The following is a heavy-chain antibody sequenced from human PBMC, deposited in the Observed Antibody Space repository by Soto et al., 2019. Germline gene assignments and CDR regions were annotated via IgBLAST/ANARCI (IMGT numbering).Heavy chain of an antibody. CDR2: ISYDGNNK. Sequence: QVQLVESGGGVVQPGRSLRLSCAASGFIFSSYGMHWVRQAPGMGLEWVALISYDGNNKYYADSVKGRFTVSRDNSKNTLYLQMNSLRAEDTAVYYCAKGYGYSEYYYILDVWGHGTTATVS. CDR3: AKGYGYSEYYYILDV. CDR1: GFIFSSYG. V-gene: IGHV3-30*18. D-gene: IGHD1-26*01. J-gene: IGHJ6*02.